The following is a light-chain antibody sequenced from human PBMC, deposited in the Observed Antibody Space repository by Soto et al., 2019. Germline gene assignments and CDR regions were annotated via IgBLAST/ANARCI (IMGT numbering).Light chain of an antibody. CDR1: SSNIGSNT. J-gene: IGLJ2*01. CDR3: AAWDDSLNGHVV. V-gene: IGLV1-44*01. Sequence: QSVLTQPPSASGTPGQRVTISCSGSSSNIGSNTVNWYQQLPGTAPKLLIYSNNQRPSGFPDRFSGSKSGTSASLAISGLQSEDEADYYCAAWDDSLNGHVVFGGGTKVTVL. CDR2: SNN.